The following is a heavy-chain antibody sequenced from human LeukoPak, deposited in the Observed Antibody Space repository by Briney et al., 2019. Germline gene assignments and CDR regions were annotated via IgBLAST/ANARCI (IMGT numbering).Heavy chain of an antibody. V-gene: IGHV5-51*01. CDR2: IYPGDSDT. D-gene: IGHD5/OR15-5a*01. J-gene: IGHJ4*02. CDR1: GYSFTSYW. Sequence: GESLKISCKGSGYSFTSYWIGWVRQMPGKGLEWMGIIYPGDSDTRYSPSFQGQVTISADKSIRTAYLKWSSLKASDTAMYYCARLGPVSGGRPYYFDYWGQGTLVTVSS. CDR3: ARLGPVSGGRPYYFDY.